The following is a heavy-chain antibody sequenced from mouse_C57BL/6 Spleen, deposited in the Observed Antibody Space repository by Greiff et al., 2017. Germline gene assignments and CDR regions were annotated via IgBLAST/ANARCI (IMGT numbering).Heavy chain of an antibody. CDR1: GYTFTSYW. D-gene: IGHD2-4*01. CDR3: ARSYYDYDKGFAY. J-gene: IGHJ3*01. CDR2: IYPGSGST. V-gene: IGHV1-55*01. Sequence: QVQLQQPGAELVKPGASVQMSCKASGYTFTSYWITWVKQRPGQGLEWIGDIYPGSGSTNYNEKFKSKATLTVDTSSSTAYMQLSSLTSEDSAVYYCARSYYDYDKGFAYWGQGTLVTVSA.